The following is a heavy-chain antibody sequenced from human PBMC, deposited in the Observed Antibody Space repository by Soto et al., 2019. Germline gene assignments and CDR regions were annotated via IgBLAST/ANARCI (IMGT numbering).Heavy chain of an antibody. CDR3: ARAGFYYGSGSYGYGMDF. Sequence: EVQLVECGGGLGQPGGSLRLSCAASGFSFSSYAMHWVRQAPGKGLEYVSVISPNGGSTYYSDSVKGRFTISRDNSKNTLYLQMGSLRAEDMAVYYCARAGFYYGSGSYGYGMDFWGQGTSVTVSS. J-gene: IGHJ6*02. D-gene: IGHD3-10*01. CDR2: ISPNGGST. V-gene: IGHV3-64*07. CDR1: GFSFSSYA.